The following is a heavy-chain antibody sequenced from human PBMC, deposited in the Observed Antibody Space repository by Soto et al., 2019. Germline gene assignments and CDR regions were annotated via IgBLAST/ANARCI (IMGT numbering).Heavy chain of an antibody. CDR3: ARLGSLLQPIDY. J-gene: IGHJ6*01. V-gene: IGHV5-51*01. Sequence: VESVTISCHTSGYTFTKYGIGWVLHMPGRGLEWMGLIFPRDSDTRYNSSFEGQVTISSDRSIATAYLQWTSLKASDTAIYFCARLGSLLQPIDYWGQGTTVTVSS. CDR2: IFPRDSDT. CDR1: GYTFTKYG. D-gene: IGHD4-4*01.